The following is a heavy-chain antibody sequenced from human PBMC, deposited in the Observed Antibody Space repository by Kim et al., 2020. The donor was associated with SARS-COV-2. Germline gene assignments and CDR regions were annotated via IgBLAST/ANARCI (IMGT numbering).Heavy chain of an antibody. D-gene: IGHD3-22*01. J-gene: IGHJ4*02. V-gene: IGHV3-30*18. CDR1: GFTFYNYG. CDR2: ISYEGNKR. CDR3: AKSTSDYYGGGPEE. Sequence: GGSLRLSCAASGFTFYNYGMHWVRQAPGTGLEWVAFISYEGNKRYYADSVRGRFTVSRDNSKNTLYLKMNSLRAEDTAVFYCAKSTSDYYGGGPEEWGQGVLVTVSS.